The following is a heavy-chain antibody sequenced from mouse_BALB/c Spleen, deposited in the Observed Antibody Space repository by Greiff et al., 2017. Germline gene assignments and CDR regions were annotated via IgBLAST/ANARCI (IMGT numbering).Heavy chain of an antibody. CDR2: ISYDGSN. D-gene: IGHD3-3*01. V-gene: IGHV3-6*02. Sequence: EVHLVESGPGLVKPSQSLSLTCSVTGYSITSGYYWNWIRQFPGNKLEWMGYISYDGSNNYNPSLKNRISITRDTSKNQFFLKLNSVTTEDTATYYCAREWDRYFDVWGAGTTVTVSS. J-gene: IGHJ1*01. CDR3: AREWDRYFDV. CDR1: GYSITSGYY.